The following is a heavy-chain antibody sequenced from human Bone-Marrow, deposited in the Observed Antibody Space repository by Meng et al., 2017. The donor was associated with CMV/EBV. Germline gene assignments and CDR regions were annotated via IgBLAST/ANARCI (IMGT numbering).Heavy chain of an antibody. V-gene: IGHV1-69*10. D-gene: IGHD2-2*01. CDR3: AREPAHDAFDI. Sequence: SVKVSCKASGGSFSRSSISWVRQAPGQGLEWMGRIIPDLGMSNYAQKFQGRVTVTAHKSTTTAYMELRSLRSEDTAVYYCAREPAHDAFDIWGQGTMVTVS. J-gene: IGHJ3*02. CDR1: GGSFSRSS. CDR2: IIPDLGMS.